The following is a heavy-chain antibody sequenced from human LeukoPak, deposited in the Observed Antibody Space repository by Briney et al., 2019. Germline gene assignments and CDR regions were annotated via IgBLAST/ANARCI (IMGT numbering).Heavy chain of an antibody. CDR2: ISGSGGGT. D-gene: IGHD3-10*01. J-gene: IGHJ4*02. Sequence: AGGSLRLSCAASGFTFSSYGMSGGRQAPGEGLEWVSAISGSGGGTYYADSVKGRFTISRDNSKNKLYLQMNSLRAEDTAVYSCAKVGTTMVRGVKLTLDYFDYWGQGTLVTVSS. V-gene: IGHV3-23*01. CDR3: AKVGTTMVRGVKLTLDYFDY. CDR1: GFTFSSYG.